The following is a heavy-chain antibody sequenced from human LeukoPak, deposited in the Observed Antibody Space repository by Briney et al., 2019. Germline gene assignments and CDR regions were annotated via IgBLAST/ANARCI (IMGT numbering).Heavy chain of an antibody. J-gene: IGHJ6*03. CDR1: GGSISSGSYY. V-gene: IGHV4-61*02. Sequence: SETLSLTCTVSGGSISSGSYYWSWIRQPAGKGLEWIGRFYTSGSTNYNPSLKSRVTISVDTSKNQFSLKLSSVTAADTAVYYCARATSSTSPEVYYYYMDVWGKGTTVTVSS. CDR3: ARATSSTSPEVYYYYMDV. CDR2: FYTSGST. D-gene: IGHD2-2*01.